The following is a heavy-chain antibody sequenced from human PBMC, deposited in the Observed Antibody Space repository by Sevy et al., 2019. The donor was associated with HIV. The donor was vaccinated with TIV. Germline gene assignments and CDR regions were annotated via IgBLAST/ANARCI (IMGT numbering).Heavy chain of an antibody. D-gene: IGHD6-25*01. CDR3: VRVGHSSGSGRPFDF. CDR1: GFIFSDHY. V-gene: IGHV3-72*01. Sequence: GGSLRLSCAASGFIFSDHYMDWVRQAPGKGLEWVGRTRNRANSFSTEYAASVKGRFTSSRDDSRNSGYLQMNSLKTEDTAVYYCVRVGHSSGSGRPFDFWGQGTLVTVSS. CDR2: TRNRANSFST. J-gene: IGHJ4*02.